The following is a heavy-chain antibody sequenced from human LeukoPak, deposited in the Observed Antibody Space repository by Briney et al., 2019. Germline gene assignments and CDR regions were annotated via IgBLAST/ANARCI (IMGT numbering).Heavy chain of an antibody. D-gene: IGHD6-13*01. CDR1: GFTFSSYE. CDR2: ISSSGSTI. J-gene: IGHJ4*02. CDR3: AKDNVAAAGRYFDY. V-gene: IGHV3-48*03. Sequence: GGSLRLSCAASGFTFSSYEMNWVRQAPGKGLEWVSYISSSGSTIYYADSVKGRFTISRDNAKNSLYLQMNSQRAEDTAVYYCAKDNVAAAGRYFDYWGQGTLVTVSS.